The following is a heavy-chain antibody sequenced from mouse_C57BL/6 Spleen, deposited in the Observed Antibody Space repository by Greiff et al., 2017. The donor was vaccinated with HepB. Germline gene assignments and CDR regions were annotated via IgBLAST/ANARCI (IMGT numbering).Heavy chain of an antibody. Sequence: VHLVESGAELMKPGASVKLSCKATGYTFTGYWIEWVKQRPGHGLEWIGEILPGSGSTNYNEKFKGKATFTADTSSNTAYMQLSSLTTEDSAIYYCARSPIYYDYEEDAMDYWGQGTSVTVSS. J-gene: IGHJ4*01. CDR2: ILPGSGST. D-gene: IGHD2-4*01. CDR3: ARSPIYYDYEEDAMDY. V-gene: IGHV1-9*01. CDR1: GYTFTGYW.